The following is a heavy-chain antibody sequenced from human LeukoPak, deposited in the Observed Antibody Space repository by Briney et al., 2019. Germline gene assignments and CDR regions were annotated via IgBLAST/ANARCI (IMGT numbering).Heavy chain of an antibody. V-gene: IGHV3-7*01. Sequence: GGSLRLSCAASGFTFSSYWMSWVREAPGKGLEWVANIKQDGSEKYYVDSVKGRFTISRDNAKNSLYLQMNSLRAEDTAVYYCARSVYSSDFDYWGQGTLVTVSS. CDR1: GFTFSSYW. J-gene: IGHJ4*02. CDR2: IKQDGSEK. D-gene: IGHD6-25*01. CDR3: ARSVYSSDFDY.